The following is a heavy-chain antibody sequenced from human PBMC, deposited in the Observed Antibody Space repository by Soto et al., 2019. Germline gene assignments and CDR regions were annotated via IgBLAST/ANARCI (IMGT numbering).Heavy chain of an antibody. CDR3: AKDDSIDWLYVDS. J-gene: IGHJ4*02. Sequence: EVQLLQSGGGLVQPGGSLRLSCAASGFIFDSYAMNWVRQVPGKGLEWVSVISGRGDITYYADPVKGRFTISRDNSKNTLYLQMSSLSAEDTAVYFCAKDDSIDWLYVDSWGQGTLVTVS. V-gene: IGHV3-23*01. CDR2: ISGRGDIT. D-gene: IGHD6-19*01. CDR1: GFIFDSYA.